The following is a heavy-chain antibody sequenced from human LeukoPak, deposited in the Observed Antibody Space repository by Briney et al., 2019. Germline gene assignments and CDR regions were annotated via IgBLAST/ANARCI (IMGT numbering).Heavy chain of an antibody. Sequence: SGTLSLTCAVSGGSISSSNWWSWVRQPPGKGLEWIGEIYHSGSTNYNPSLKSRVTISVDKSKNQFSLKLSSVTAADTAVYYCARARPRRIGGPDAFDIWGQGTMVTVSS. CDR2: IYHSGST. CDR3: ARARPRRIGGPDAFDI. D-gene: IGHD2-15*01. J-gene: IGHJ3*02. CDR1: GGSISSSNW. V-gene: IGHV4-4*02.